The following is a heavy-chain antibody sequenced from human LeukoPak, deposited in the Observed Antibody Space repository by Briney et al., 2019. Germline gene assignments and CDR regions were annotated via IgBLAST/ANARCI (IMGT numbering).Heavy chain of an antibody. CDR1: GYTFTSYA. J-gene: IGHJ3*02. Sequence: ASVKVSCKASGYTFTSYAMNWARQAPGQGLEWMGWINTNTGNPTYAQGFTGRFVFSLDTSVSTAYLQISSLKAEDTAVYYCARAPIWSYLLDAFDIWGQGTMVTVSS. CDR3: ARAPIWSYLLDAFDI. CDR2: INTNTGNP. D-gene: IGHD2-21*01. V-gene: IGHV7-4-1*02.